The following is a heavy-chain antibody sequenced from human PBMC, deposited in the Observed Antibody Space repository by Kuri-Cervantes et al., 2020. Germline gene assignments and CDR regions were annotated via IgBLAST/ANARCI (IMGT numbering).Heavy chain of an antibody. CDR3: ATNMGGRWGSYRRHYYYYYMDV. J-gene: IGHJ6*03. CDR1: GYTFTSYC. D-gene: IGHD3-16*02. CDR2: INPSGGST. Sequence: ASVKVSCKASGYTFTSYCMHWVRQAPGQGLEWMGIINPSGGSTSYAQKFQGRVTMTRDTSTSTAYMELSSLRSEDTAVYYCATNMGGRWGSYRRHYYYYYMDVWGKGTTVTVSS. V-gene: IGHV1-46*01.